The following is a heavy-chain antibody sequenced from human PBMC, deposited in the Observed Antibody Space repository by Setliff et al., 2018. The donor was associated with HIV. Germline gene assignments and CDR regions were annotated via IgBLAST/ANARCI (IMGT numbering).Heavy chain of an antibody. Sequence: SETLSLTCTVSDGSVYVHYWNWIRQPPGKGLEWIGYFYFSGNTNYNPSLKSRATISVDPSKNQFSLKLSSVTAADTAVYYCARGAYAYSQHHIDFWGQGTLVTVSS. V-gene: IGHV4-59*02. CDR2: FYFSGNT. CDR3: ARGAYAYSQHHIDF. CDR1: DGSVYVHY. D-gene: IGHD3-16*01. J-gene: IGHJ4*02.